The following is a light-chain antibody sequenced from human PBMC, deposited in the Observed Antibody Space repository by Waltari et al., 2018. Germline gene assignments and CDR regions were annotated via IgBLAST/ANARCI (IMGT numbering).Light chain of an antibody. CDR2: KVS. CDR1: LVSSDRKTY. J-gene: IGKJ2*01. V-gene: IGKV2D-30*01. Sequence: LVSSDRKTYLSWIQQRPGQPPRRLISKVSNWDPNFGFPDKFSGSRSGTDFTLKISRVEAEDIGIYTCMQGSHWPYTFGQGTKLEIE. CDR3: MQGSHWPYT.